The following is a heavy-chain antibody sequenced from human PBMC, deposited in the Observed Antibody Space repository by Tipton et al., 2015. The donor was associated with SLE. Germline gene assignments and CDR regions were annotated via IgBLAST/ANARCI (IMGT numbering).Heavy chain of an antibody. J-gene: IGHJ3*01. Sequence: SLRLSCAASGFTFSNYWMAWVRHAPGKGLEWVANIDQDGSEKYSVDSVKGRFAISGDSSKSTLFLRMNSLRAEDTAVYYCARSDYWTPHDAFQLWGQGPFVAVSS. CDR1: GFTFSNYW. V-gene: IGHV3-7*01. CDR2: IDQDGSEK. CDR3: ARSDYWTPHDAFQL. D-gene: IGHD4-11*01.